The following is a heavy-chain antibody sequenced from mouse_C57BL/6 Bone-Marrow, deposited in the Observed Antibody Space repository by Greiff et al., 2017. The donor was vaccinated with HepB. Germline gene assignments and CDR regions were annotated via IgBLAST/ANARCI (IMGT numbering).Heavy chain of an antibody. CDR2: ISDGGSYT. J-gene: IGHJ4*01. D-gene: IGHD2-2*01. CDR1: GFTFSSYA. Sequence: EVMLVESGGGLVKPGGSLKLSCAASGFTFSSYAMSWVRQTPEKRLEWVATISDGGSYTYYPDNVKGRFTISRDNAKNNLYLQMSHLKSEDTAMYCCARWMVTTSAMDYWGQGTSVTVSS. V-gene: IGHV5-4*03. CDR3: ARWMVTTSAMDY.